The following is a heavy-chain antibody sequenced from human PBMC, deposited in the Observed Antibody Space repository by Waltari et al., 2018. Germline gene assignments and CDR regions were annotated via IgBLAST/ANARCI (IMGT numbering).Heavy chain of an antibody. Sequence: QGQLVQSGAEVKKPGSWVKVSGKAFGGTFNLDSFLWVPQAPGQGLEWKGRIIPILGTTNYDQKFLDRVSISADEYTRTVYMEVNSLRFEDTAVYYCAREGSGWHNGHNWFDPWGQGTLVTVSS. V-gene: IGHV1-69*11. CDR2: IIPILGTT. CDR1: GGTFNLDS. CDR3: AREGSGWHNGHNWFDP. J-gene: IGHJ5*02. D-gene: IGHD6-19*01.